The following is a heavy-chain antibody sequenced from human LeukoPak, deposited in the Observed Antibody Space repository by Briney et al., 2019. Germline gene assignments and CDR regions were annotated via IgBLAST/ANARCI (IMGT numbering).Heavy chain of an antibody. Sequence: GGLLRLSCAASGFTFSDYSMNWVRQAPGKGLEWVCFIIMPTMTIYYADSVKGRFTISRDNAKNSLYLQMNSLRDEDTAVYYCAREPNDYWGQGTLVTVSS. J-gene: IGHJ4*02. CDR3: AREPNDY. CDR2: IIMPTMTI. CDR1: GFTFSDYS. V-gene: IGHV3-48*02.